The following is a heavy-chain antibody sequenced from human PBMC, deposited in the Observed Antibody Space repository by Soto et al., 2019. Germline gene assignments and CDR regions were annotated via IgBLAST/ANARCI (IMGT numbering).Heavy chain of an antibody. J-gene: IGHJ6*03. CDR3: ARRSLSPSYYYYMDV. Sequence: PGESLKISCKGSGYSFTSYWIGWVRQMPGKGLEWMGIIYPGDSDTRYSPSFQGQVTISADKSISTAYLQWSSLKASDTAMYYCARRSLSPSYYYYMDVWGKGTTVTVSS. CDR1: GYSFTSYW. V-gene: IGHV5-51*03. CDR2: IYPGDSDT.